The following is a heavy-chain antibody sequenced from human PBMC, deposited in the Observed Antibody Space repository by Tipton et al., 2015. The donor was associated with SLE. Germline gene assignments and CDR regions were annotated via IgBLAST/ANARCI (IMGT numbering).Heavy chain of an antibody. V-gene: IGHV4-38-2*02. CDR2: IYHSGST. Sequence: TLSLTCAVSGYSISSGYYWGWIRQPPGKGLEWIGSIYHSGSTYYNPSLKSRVTISVDTSKNQFSLKLSSVTAADTAVYYCARDKAFYDSSGYYSYWGQGNLVTVSS. D-gene: IGHD3-22*01. CDR3: ARDKAFYDSSGYYSY. CDR1: GYSISSGYY. J-gene: IGHJ4*02.